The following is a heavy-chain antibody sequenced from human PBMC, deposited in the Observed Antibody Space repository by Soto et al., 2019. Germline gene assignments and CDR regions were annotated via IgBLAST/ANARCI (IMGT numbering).Heavy chain of an antibody. J-gene: IGHJ3*02. CDR2: ISWNSGSI. Sequence: EVQLVESGGGLVQPGRSLRLSCAASGFTFDDYAMHWVRQAPGKGLEWVSGISWNSGSIGYADSVKGRFTISRDNAKNSLYLQMNSLRAEDTALYYCAKDNLKGIAVAGSAFDIWGQGKMVTVSS. D-gene: IGHD6-19*01. CDR3: AKDNLKGIAVAGSAFDI. V-gene: IGHV3-9*01. CDR1: GFTFDDYA.